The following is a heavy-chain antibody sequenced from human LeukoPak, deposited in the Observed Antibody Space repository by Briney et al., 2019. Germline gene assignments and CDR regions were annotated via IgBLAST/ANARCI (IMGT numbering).Heavy chain of an antibody. CDR1: GYTFTGYY. Sequence: ASVKVSCKASGYTFTGYYLHWVRQAPGQGLEWMGWINPNSGGTNYAQKFQGRVTMTRDTSVSTGYMELSSLRSDDTALYYCARSPHILTGENFDYWGQGTLVTVSS. D-gene: IGHD3-9*01. CDR3: ARSPHILTGENFDY. J-gene: IGHJ4*02. V-gene: IGHV1-2*02. CDR2: INPNSGGT.